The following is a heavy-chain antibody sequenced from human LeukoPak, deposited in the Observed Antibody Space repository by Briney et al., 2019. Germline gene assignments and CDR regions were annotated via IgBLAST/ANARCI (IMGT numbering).Heavy chain of an antibody. Sequence: GGSLRLSCAASGSTFSSYGMHWVRQAPGKGLEWVAVIWYDGSNKYYADSVKGRFTISRDNSRNTLYLQMNSLRAEDTAVYYCARDWSGLWFGELLTWGQGTLVTVSS. CDR1: GSTFSSYG. V-gene: IGHV3-33*01. CDR2: IWYDGSNK. J-gene: IGHJ5*02. CDR3: ARDWSGLWFGELLT. D-gene: IGHD3-10*01.